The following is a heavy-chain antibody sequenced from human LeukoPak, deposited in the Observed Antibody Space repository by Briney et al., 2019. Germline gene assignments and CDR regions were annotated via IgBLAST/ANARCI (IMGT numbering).Heavy chain of an antibody. J-gene: IGHJ6*03. D-gene: IGHD3-3*01. CDR3: ARADYDFWSGPYYYYMDV. CDR1: GYTFTSYG. V-gene: IGHV1-2*02. Sequence: ASVKVSCKASGYTFTSYGISWVRQAPGQGLEWMEWINPNSGGTNYAQKFQGRVTMTRDTSISTAYMELSRLRSDDTAVYYCARADYDFWSGPYYYYMDVWGKGTTVTVSS. CDR2: INPNSGGT.